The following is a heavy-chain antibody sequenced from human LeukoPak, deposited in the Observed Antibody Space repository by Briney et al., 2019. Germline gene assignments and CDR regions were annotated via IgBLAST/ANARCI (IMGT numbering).Heavy chain of an antibody. CDR3: ARGDYYDSSGYNYYYYYMDV. CDR2: INSDGSST. J-gene: IGHJ6*03. Sequence: PGGSLRLSCTVSGFTVSSNSWSWVRQAPGKGLVWVSRINSDGSSTSYADSVKGRFTISRDNAKNTLYLQMNSLRAEDTAVYYCARGDYYDSSGYNYYYYYMDVWGKGTTVTVSS. D-gene: IGHD3-22*01. CDR1: GFTVSSNS. V-gene: IGHV3-74*01.